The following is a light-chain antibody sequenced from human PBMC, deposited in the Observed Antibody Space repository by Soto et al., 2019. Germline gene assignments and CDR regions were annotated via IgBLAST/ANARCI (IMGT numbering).Light chain of an antibody. Sequence: AIQMTQSPSSLSASVGDRVTITCRASQGIRDELGWYQQKAGKAPNLLISAASRLQSGVPSRFSGRGSGTDFTLTISSLQHEDFATYYCLHDYDYPRTFGQGTKVDIK. CDR3: LHDYDYPRT. J-gene: IGKJ1*01. V-gene: IGKV1-6*01. CDR2: AAS. CDR1: QGIRDE.